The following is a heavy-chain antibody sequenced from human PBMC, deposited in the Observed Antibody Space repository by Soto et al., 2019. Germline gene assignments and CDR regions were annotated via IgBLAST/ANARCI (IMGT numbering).Heavy chain of an antibody. V-gene: IGHV4-39*01. Sequence: SETLSLTCTVSGGSISSSSYYWGWIRQPPGKGLEWIGSIYYSGSTYYNPSLKSRVTISVDTSKNQFSLKLSSVTAADTAVYYCARQRSRYWGDVWGKGTTVTVSS. CDR1: GGSISSSSYY. CDR2: IYYSGST. CDR3: ARQRSRYWGDV. D-gene: IGHD7-27*01. J-gene: IGHJ6*04.